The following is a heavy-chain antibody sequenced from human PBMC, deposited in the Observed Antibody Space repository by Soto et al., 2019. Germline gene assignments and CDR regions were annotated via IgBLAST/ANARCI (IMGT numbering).Heavy chain of an antibody. J-gene: IGHJ6*02. CDR3: ARATMVRGVAPGYYYGMDV. D-gene: IGHD3-10*01. V-gene: IGHV1-69*01. Sequence: QVQLVQSGAEVKKPGSSVKVSCKASGGTFSSYAISWVRQAPGQGLEWMGGIIPIFGTANYAQKFQGRVKITADESTSTAYMELSSLRSEDTAVYYCARATMVRGVAPGYYYGMDVWGQGTTVTVSS. CDR2: IIPIFGTA. CDR1: GGTFSSYA.